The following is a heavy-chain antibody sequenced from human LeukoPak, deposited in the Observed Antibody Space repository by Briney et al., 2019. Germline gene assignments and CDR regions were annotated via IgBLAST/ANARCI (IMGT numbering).Heavy chain of an antibody. CDR3: AREMETAFDI. Sequence: ASVKVSCKASGYTFTSYYMHWVRQAPGQGLEWMGIINPSGGSTSYAQKFQGRVTMTRDTSTSTVYMELSRLRSDDTAVYYCAREMETAFDIWGQGTMVTVSS. J-gene: IGHJ3*02. CDR2: INPSGGST. V-gene: IGHV1-46*01. CDR1: GYTFTSYY. D-gene: IGHD1-1*01.